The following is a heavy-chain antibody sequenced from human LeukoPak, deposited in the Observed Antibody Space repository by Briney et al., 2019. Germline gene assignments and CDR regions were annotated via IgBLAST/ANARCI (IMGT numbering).Heavy chain of an antibody. V-gene: IGHV4-39*01. CDR1: GGPISSSSYY. CDR3: AKSGYCGGDCYYAFDI. Sequence: SETLSLTCTVSGGPISSSSYYWGWIRQPPGKGLEWIGSIYYSGSTYYNPSLKSRVTISVDTSKNQFSLKLSSVTAADTAVYYCAKSGYCGGDCYYAFDIWGQGTMVTVSS. CDR2: IYYSGST. D-gene: IGHD2-21*02. J-gene: IGHJ3*02.